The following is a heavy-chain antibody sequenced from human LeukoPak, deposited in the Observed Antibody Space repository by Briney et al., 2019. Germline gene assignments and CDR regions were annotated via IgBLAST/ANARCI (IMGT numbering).Heavy chain of an antibody. J-gene: IGHJ3*02. Sequence: GESLQISCKGSGYSFTSYWIGWVRQMPGKGLECMGIIYPGDSDTRYSPSFQGLVTISADKSISTAYLQWSSLKASDTAMYYCARHEGYCISSSCSDTFDIWGQGTMVTVSS. CDR3: ARHEGYCISSSCSDTFDI. CDR2: IYPGDSDT. D-gene: IGHD2-2*01. CDR1: GYSFTSYW. V-gene: IGHV5-51*01.